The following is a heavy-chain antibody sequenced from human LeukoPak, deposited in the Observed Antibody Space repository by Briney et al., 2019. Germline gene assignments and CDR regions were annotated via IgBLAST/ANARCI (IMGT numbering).Heavy chain of an antibody. J-gene: IGHJ4*02. CDR3: ARHSSSWYPDY. CDR1: GGSIRSYY. CDR2: IHYTGST. V-gene: IGHV4-59*08. D-gene: IGHD6-13*01. Sequence: SETLSLSCTVSGGSIRSYYWSWIRQPPGKGLEWIGYIHYTGSTNYNPSLKSRVTISVDTSKNQFSLQLSSVTATDTAVYFCARHSSSWYPDYWGQGTLVTVSS.